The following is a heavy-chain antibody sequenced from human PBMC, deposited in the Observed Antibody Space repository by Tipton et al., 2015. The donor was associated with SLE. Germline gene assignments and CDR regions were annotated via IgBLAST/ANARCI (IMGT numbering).Heavy chain of an antibody. CDR2: IYYSGST. Sequence: GLVKPSEILSLTCPVSGGSISSYYWSWIRQPPGKGLEWIGYIYYSGSTNYNPSLRSRVTISVDTSKNQFSLKLSSVTAADTAVYYCASSSAGNPVSMDDWGKGATVTVSS. CDR1: GGSISSYY. J-gene: IGHJ6*03. D-gene: IGHD6-13*01. V-gene: IGHV4-59*01. CDR3: ASSSAGNPVSMDD.